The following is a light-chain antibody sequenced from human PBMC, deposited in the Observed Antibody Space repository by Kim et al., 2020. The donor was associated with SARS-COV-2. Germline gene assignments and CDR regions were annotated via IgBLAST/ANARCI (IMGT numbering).Light chain of an antibody. Sequence: GQSVTISCTGTSSDVGGHNYVCWYRQHPGKAPNLLIVEVNKRPFGVPDRFSGSKSGNTASLTVSGLQAEDEADYYCSSYTNTNNLVFGGGTQLTVL. J-gene: IGLJ2*01. CDR1: SSDVGGHNY. CDR3: SSYTNTNNLV. V-gene: IGLV2-8*01. CDR2: EVN.